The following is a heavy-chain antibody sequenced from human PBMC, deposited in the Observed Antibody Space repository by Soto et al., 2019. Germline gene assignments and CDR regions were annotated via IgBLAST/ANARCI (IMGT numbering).Heavy chain of an antibody. J-gene: IGHJ4*02. D-gene: IGHD4-17*01. CDR3: ARQGGSTTLTQPFGY. CDR1: EYSFTTYW. Sequence: PGESLKISCKVSEYSFTTYWIGWVRQMPGKGLEWMAIISPGNSDTRYSPSFQGHVTISADKSINTAYLQWSSLQASDTAIYYCARQGGSTTLTQPFGYRGQGTLVTVSS. CDR2: ISPGNSDT. V-gene: IGHV5-51*01.